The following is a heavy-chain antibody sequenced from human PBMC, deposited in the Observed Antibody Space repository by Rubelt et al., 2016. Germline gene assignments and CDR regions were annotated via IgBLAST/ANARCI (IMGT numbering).Heavy chain of an antibody. V-gene: IGHV4-34*01. D-gene: IGHD3-3*01. CDR2: INHSGST. CDR1: GGSFSGYY. J-gene: IGHJ3*02. Sequence: QVQLQQWGAGLLKPSETLSLTCAVYGGSFSGYYWSWIRQPPGKGLEWIGEINHSGSTNYNPSLKSRVSMSVDTSKNQFSLKRTAVTAADTAVVYCARGRGTRSLLRGAIDIWGQGTTVTVSS. CDR3: ARGRGTRSLLRGAIDI.